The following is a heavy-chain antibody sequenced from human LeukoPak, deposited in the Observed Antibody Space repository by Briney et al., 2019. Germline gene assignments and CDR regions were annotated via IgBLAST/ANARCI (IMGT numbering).Heavy chain of an antibody. J-gene: IGHJ3*02. CDR2: IYYSGTT. Sequence: PSETLSLTCTVSGGSISSDYWSWIRQPPGKGLEWIAYIYYSGTTNYNPSLKSRVTISIDTSKNQFSLKLTSVTAADTAMYFCARGVTSSTSPRDAFDIWGQGTMVTVSS. CDR3: ARGVTSSTSPRDAFDI. V-gene: IGHV4-59*01. D-gene: IGHD6-6*01. CDR1: GGSISSDY.